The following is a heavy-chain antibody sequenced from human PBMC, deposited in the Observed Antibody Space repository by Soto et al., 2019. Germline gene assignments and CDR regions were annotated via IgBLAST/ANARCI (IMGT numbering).Heavy chain of an antibody. D-gene: IGHD6-13*01. V-gene: IGHV4-61*08. Sequence: QVHLQESGPGLVKPSETLSLTCTVSGDSVDSGVYYWSWIRQPPGKGLEWIGHIYYTGSAHYDPSLKSRLTMSIDTSKNQFSLTMTSVSAADTAMYYWARGLAAAGWLDPWGQGHRVTVSS. J-gene: IGHJ5*02. CDR2: IYYTGSA. CDR3: ARGLAAAGWLDP. CDR1: GDSVDSGVYY.